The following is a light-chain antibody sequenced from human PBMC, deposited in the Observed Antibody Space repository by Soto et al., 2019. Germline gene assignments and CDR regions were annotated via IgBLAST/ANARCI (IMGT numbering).Light chain of an antibody. CDR3: QQYNNWPPLA. V-gene: IGKV3-15*01. J-gene: IGKJ4*01. Sequence: EIVMTQSPATLSESPGERVTLSCRASQSVSRNLAWYQQIPGQAPRLLIYGASTRATGIPARFSGSGSGTEFTLTISLLQSEDFAVYYCQQYNNWPPLAFGGGTKVDIK. CDR1: QSVSRN. CDR2: GAS.